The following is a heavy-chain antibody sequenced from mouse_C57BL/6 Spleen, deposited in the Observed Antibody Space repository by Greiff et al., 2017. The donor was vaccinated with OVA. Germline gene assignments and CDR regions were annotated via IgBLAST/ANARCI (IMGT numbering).Heavy chain of an antibody. CDR3: ARTAQATDY. D-gene: IGHD3-2*02. J-gene: IGHJ2*01. CDR1: GYTFTSYW. V-gene: IGHV1-59*01. Sequence: QVQLQQPGAELVRPGTSVKLSCKASGYTFTSYWMHWVKQRPGQGLEWIGVIDPSDSYTNYNQKFKGKATLTVDTSSSTAYMQLSSLTSEDSAVYYCARTAQATDYWGQGTTLTVSS. CDR2: IDPSDSYT.